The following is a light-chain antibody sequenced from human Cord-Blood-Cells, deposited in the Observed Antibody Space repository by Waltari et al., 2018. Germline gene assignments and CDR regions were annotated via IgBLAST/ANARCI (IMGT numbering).Light chain of an antibody. J-gene: IGLJ2*01. Sequence: SYELTQPPSVSVSPGQTASITCSGDKLGDKYACWYQQKPGQSPVLVIYQASKRPAGNPERFSGSNAGNTATLTIGGTPAMDEADYYCQAWDSSTAVFGGGTKLTVL. V-gene: IGLV3-1*01. CDR1: KLGDKY. CDR3: QAWDSSTAV. CDR2: QAS.